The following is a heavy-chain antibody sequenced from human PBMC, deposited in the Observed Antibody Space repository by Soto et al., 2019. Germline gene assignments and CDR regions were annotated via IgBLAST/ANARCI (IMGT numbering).Heavy chain of an antibody. J-gene: IGHJ6*02. CDR2: LSGSGATT. V-gene: IGHV3-23*01. CDR3: AKPPESSSTFYYYGLDV. Sequence: VQLLESGGGLEQPGGPLRLSCAASGLAFSSYAMPWVRQPPGKGREWVSALSGSGATTYYADSVKGRFTISRDNSKNTLSLEMNSLRAEDTAVYYCAKPPESSSTFYYYGLDVWGQGTTVTVSS. CDR1: GLAFSSYA. D-gene: IGHD2-2*01.